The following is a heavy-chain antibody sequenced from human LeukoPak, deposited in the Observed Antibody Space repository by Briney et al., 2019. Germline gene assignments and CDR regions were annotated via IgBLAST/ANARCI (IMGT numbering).Heavy chain of an antibody. Sequence: GESLKISCKASGYNFPGDWIGWVRQMPGKGLEWMGIIYPGDSDTRYSPSFQGQVTISADKSISTAYLQWSSLKASDTAMYYCARDRELHYWGQGTLVTVSS. CDR1: GYNFPGDW. J-gene: IGHJ4*02. CDR3: ARDRELHY. V-gene: IGHV5-51*01. D-gene: IGHD1-26*01. CDR2: IYPGDSDT.